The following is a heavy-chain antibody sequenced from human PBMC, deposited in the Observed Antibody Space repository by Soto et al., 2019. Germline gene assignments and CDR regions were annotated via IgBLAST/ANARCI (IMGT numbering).Heavy chain of an antibody. CDR3: ARACGLLGYCSGGSCYSDDAFDI. J-gene: IGHJ3*02. CDR2: FNSDGSST. D-gene: IGHD2-15*01. CDR1: GFTFSSYW. V-gene: IGHV3-74*01. Sequence: GGSLRLSCAASGFTFSSYWMHWVRQAPGKGLVWVSRFNSDGSSTSYADSVKGRFTISRDNAKNTLYLQINSLRAEDTAVYYCARACGLLGYCSGGSCYSDDAFDIWGQGTMVTVS.